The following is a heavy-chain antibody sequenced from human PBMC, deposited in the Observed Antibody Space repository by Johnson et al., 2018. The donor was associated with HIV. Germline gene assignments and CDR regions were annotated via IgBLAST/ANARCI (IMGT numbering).Heavy chain of an antibody. D-gene: IGHD3-10*01. CDR2: ISGRGGST. CDR3: AVLCSGCADSLDM. Sequence: VQLVESGGGLIQPGGSLRLSCEASGFTFSSYAMNWVRQAPGKGLEWVSAISGRGGSTYYADSVKGRFTISRDNSKNTRYLQMNSLMAEDTAVYCCAVLCSGCADSLDMWGQGTMVTVS. J-gene: IGHJ3*02. CDR1: GFTFSSYA. V-gene: IGHV3-23*04.